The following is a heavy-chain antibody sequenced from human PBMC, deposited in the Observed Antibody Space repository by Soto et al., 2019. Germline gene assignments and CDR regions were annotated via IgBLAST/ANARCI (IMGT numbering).Heavy chain of an antibody. CDR2: VYCSGST. CDR1: GDSFSFYY. CDR3: ARVGEGAVVFDF. V-gene: IGHV4-59*01. D-gene: IGHD6-19*01. Sequence: QVQLQESGPGLVKPSETLSLTCTVSGDSFSFYYWSWIRQPPGKGLEWIGYVYCSGSTIYNPSLTRRATISMDTSNSQIFLKLDSVTAADTAVYFCARVGEGAVVFDFWGRGTLVAVSS. J-gene: IGHJ4*02.